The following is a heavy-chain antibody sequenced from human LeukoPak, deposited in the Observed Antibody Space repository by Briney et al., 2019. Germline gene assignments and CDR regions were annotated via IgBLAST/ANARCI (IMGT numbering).Heavy chain of an antibody. V-gene: IGHV4-38-2*02. CDR3: ARERVSGSYASPLDY. Sequence: SETRSLTCAVSGYSISSGYYWGWIRQPPGKGLEWIGSIYHSGSTYYNPSLKSRVTISVDTSKNQFSLKLSSVTAADTAVYYCARERVSGSYASPLDYWGQGTLVTVSS. J-gene: IGHJ4*02. CDR1: GYSISSGYY. CDR2: IYHSGST. D-gene: IGHD1-26*01.